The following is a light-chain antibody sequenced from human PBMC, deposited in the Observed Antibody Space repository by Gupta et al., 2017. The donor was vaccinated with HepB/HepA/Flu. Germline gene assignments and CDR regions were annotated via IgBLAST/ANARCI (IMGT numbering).Light chain of an antibody. J-gene: IGLJ2*01. Sequence: QSALTQPPSASGSPGQSVPIPCTGTSSDVGGYNHVSWYQQHPGTAPKLMIFEVNQRPSGVPDRFSGSKSGNTAPLTVSGLQADDEANYYCSSYAGSNNVVFGGGTKLTVL. CDR3: SSYAGSNNVV. CDR2: EVN. V-gene: IGLV2-8*01. CDR1: SSDVGGYNH.